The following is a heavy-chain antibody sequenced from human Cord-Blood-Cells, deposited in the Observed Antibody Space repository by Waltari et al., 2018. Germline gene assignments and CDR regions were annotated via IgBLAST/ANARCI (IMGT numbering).Heavy chain of an antibody. Sequence: QVQLQQWGAGLLTPPETLSLTCAVQGGSFIGSSWSWIRQPPGKGLEWIGEINQSESTNYNPSLKSRVTISVDTSKNQVSLKLSSVTAADTAVYYCARGDGIAARWDYWGQGTLVTVSS. CDR1: GGSFIGSS. D-gene: IGHD6-6*01. CDR2: INQSEST. V-gene: IGHV4-34*01. J-gene: IGHJ4*02. CDR3: ARGDGIAARWDY.